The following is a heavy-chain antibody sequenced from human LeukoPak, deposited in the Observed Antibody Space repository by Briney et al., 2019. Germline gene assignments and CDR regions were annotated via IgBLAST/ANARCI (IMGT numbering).Heavy chain of an antibody. CDR1: GGTFSSYA. CDR2: FDPEDGET. J-gene: IGHJ4*02. Sequence: GASVKVSCKASGGTFSSYAISWVRQAPGQGLEWMGGFDPEDGETIYAQKFQGRVTMTEDTSTDTAYMELSSLRSEDTAVYYCATGKSGSYYGSIDYWGQGTLVTVSS. V-gene: IGHV1-24*01. D-gene: IGHD1-26*01. CDR3: ATGKSGSYYGSIDY.